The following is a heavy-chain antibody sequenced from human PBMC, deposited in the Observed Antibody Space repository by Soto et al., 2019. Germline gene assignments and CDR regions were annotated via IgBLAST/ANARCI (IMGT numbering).Heavy chain of an antibody. CDR3: ARDSGWFDP. CDR2: VYHSGST. CDR1: GGSIRIRDSC. V-gene: IGHV4-39*01. J-gene: IGHJ5*02. D-gene: IGHD7-27*01. Sequence: SETLSLNCTVSGGSIRIRDSCWGWIRQPPGKGLEWIASVYHSGSTYYNPSLKSRVTMSVDTSNNRFALTRNSVPAADTAGYYFARDSGWFDPWGQGTLVTVS.